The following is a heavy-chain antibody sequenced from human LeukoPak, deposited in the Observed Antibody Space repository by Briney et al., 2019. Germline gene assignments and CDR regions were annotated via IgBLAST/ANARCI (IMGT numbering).Heavy chain of an antibody. CDR3: ASTYDYDSSGYYPFDY. CDR1: GFPFSSYA. Sequence: GGSLRLSCSASGFPFSSYAMHWVRQAPGKGLEYVSAISSNGGSTHYANSVKGRFTISRDNSKNTLYLQMGSLRAEDMAVYYCASTYDYDSSGYYPFDYWGQGTLVTVSS. D-gene: IGHD3-22*01. V-gene: IGHV3-64*01. CDR2: ISSNGGST. J-gene: IGHJ4*02.